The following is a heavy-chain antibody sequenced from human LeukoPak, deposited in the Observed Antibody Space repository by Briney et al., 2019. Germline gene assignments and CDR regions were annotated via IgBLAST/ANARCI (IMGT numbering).Heavy chain of an antibody. CDR3: ARSIVVLVFDI. CDR2: IWYDGSNK. CDR1: GFTFSSYG. D-gene: IGHD3-22*01. Sequence: GGSLRLSCAASGFTFSSYGMHWVRQAPGKGLEWVAVIWYDGSNKYYADSVKGRFTISRDNSKNTLYLQMNSLRAEDTAVYYCARSIVVLVFDIWGQGTMVTVSS. J-gene: IGHJ3*02. V-gene: IGHV3-33*01.